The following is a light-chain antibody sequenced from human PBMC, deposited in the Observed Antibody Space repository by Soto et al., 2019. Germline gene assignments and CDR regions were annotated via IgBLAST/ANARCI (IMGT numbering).Light chain of an antibody. Sequence: QSALTQPASVSGSPGQSITISCTGTSSDVGGYNYVSWYQQHPGKAPKLMIYEVSNRPSGVSNRLSGSKSGNTASLTISGLQAEDEAYYYCSSYTSSRALVFGTGPKLTVL. V-gene: IGLV2-14*01. CDR3: SSYTSSRALV. J-gene: IGLJ1*01. CDR2: EVS. CDR1: SSDVGGYNY.